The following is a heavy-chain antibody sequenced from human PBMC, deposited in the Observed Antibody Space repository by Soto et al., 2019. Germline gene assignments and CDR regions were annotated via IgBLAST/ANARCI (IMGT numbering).Heavy chain of an antibody. CDR3: ARAAPGTVGLDY. D-gene: IGHD6-13*01. CDR1: GFTFSSYG. Sequence: VQLVQSGGGVVQPGRSLRLSCTATGFTFSSYGMHWVRQAPGKGLEWVAVIWYDGSNKYYADSVKGRFTISRDNSKNTLYLQMNSLRGDDTAVYYCARAAPGTVGLDYWGQGTLVTVSS. J-gene: IGHJ4*02. V-gene: IGHV3-33*01. CDR2: IWYDGSNK.